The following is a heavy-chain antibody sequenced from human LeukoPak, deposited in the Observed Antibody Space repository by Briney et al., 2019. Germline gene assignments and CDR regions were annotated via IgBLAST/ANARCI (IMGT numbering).Heavy chain of an antibody. CDR3: AKGPVLRFLEWVDY. D-gene: IGHD3-3*01. CDR1: GFTFSSYA. J-gene: IGHJ4*02. Sequence: GGSLRLSCAASGFTFSSYAMSWVRQAPGKGLEWVSAISGSGGSTYYADSVKGRFTISIDNSKNTLYLQINSLKAEDTAVYYCAKGPVLRFLEWVDYWGQGTLVTVSS. CDR2: ISGSGGST. V-gene: IGHV3-23*01.